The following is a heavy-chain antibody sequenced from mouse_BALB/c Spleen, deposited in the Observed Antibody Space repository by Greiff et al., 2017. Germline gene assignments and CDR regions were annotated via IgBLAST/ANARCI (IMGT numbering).Heavy chain of an antibody. J-gene: IGHJ4*01. CDR3: ARDTVVAPYAMDY. CDR2: ISSGGST. Sequence: EVKLVESGGGLVKPGGSLKLSCAASGFTFSSYAMSWVRQTPEKRLEWVASISSGGSTYYPDSVKGRFTISRDNARNILYLQMSSLKSEDTAMYYCARDTVVAPYAMDYWGQGTSVTVSS. V-gene: IGHV5-6-5*01. D-gene: IGHD1-1*01. CDR1: GFTFSSYA.